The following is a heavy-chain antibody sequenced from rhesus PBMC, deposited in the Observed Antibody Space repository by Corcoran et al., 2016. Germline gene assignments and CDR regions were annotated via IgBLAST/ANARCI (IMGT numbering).Heavy chain of an antibody. Sequence: QVQLQESGPGLVKPSETLSLTCAVSGGSFSSYWWSWIRQPPGKGLEWIGEINGNSGSTNHNPALKIRVTISKDASKNQFSLKLSSVTAADTAVYYCARDRRYSGYSIDFWGQGVLVTVSS. V-gene: IGHV4-80*01. CDR1: GGSFSSYW. CDR3: ARDRRYSGYSIDF. J-gene: IGHJ4*01. D-gene: IGHD5-24*01. CDR2: INGNSGST.